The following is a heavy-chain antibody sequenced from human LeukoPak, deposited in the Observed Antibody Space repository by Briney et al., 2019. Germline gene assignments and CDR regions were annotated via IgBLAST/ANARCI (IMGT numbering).Heavy chain of an antibody. CDR1: GFIFDDYA. CDR3: AKDIGFDFWSALDV. D-gene: IGHD3-3*01. J-gene: IGHJ6*04. V-gene: IGHV3-9*01. Sequence: GGSLRLSCAASGFIFDDYAMRWVRQAPGRGLEWVSGITWNSGRRVYADSVKGRFTISRDNAKNSLYLQMNSLRAEDTALYYCAKDIGFDFWSALDVWGKGTTVTVSS. CDR2: ITWNSGRR.